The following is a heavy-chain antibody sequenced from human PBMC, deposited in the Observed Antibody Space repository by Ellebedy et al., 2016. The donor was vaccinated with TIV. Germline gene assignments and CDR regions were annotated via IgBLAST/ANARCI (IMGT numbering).Heavy chain of an antibody. J-gene: IGHJ4*02. D-gene: IGHD3-22*01. Sequence: ASVKVSCKASGYTFTSYGISWVRQAPGQGLEWMGWISAYNGNTNYAQKLQGRVTMTTDTSTSTAYMELRSLRSDDTAVYYCARVVFSSGYYSHFDYWGQGTLVTVSS. CDR3: ARVVFSSGYYSHFDY. CDR2: ISAYNGNT. V-gene: IGHV1-18*01. CDR1: GYTFTSYG.